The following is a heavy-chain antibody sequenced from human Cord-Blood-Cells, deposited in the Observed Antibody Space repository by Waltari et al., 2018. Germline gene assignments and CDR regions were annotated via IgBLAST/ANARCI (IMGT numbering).Heavy chain of an antibody. Sequence: EVQLVESGGGWVQPGGSLQLSCAASGFTFSGSAMHWVRPASGKGLEWVGRIRSKANSYATAYAASVKGRFTISRDDSKNTAYLQMNSLKTEDTAVYYCRTKVAGIDYWGQGTLVTVSS. CDR2: IRSKANSYAT. J-gene: IGHJ4*02. CDR3: RTKVAGIDY. D-gene: IGHD6-19*01. V-gene: IGHV3-73*02. CDR1: GFTFSGSA.